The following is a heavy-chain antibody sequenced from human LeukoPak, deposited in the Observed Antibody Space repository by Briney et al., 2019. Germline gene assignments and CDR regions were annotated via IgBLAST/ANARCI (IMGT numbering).Heavy chain of an antibody. CDR2: MNPNSGNT. V-gene: IGHV1-8*01. CDR1: GYTFTSYD. D-gene: IGHD5-12*01. CDR3: AGGRYSGNYYFDY. Sequence: ASVKVSCKASGYTFTSYDINWVRQATGQGLEWMGWMNPNSGNTGYAQKFQGRVTMARNTSISTAYMELSSLRSEDTAVYYCAGGRYSGNYYFDYWGQGTLVTVSS. J-gene: IGHJ4*02.